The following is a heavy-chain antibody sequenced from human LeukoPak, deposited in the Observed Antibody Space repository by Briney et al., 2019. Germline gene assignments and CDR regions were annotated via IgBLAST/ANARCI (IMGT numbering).Heavy chain of an antibody. Sequence: ASVKVSCKAAGYTFTSYGISWVRQAPGQGLEWMGWISAYNGNTNYAQKLQGRVTMTTDTSTSTAYMELRSLRSDDTAVYYCARLLAVAGRRWYFDYWGQGPLVTVSS. D-gene: IGHD6-19*01. CDR3: ARLLAVAGRRWYFDY. CDR1: GYTFTSYG. CDR2: ISAYNGNT. V-gene: IGHV1-18*01. J-gene: IGHJ4*02.